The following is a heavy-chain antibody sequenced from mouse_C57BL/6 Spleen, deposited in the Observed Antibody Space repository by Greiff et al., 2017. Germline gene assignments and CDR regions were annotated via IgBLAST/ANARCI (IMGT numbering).Heavy chain of an antibody. CDR1: GFTFSSYG. CDR3: ARELYSNYFDY. D-gene: IGHD2-5*01. CDR2: ISSGGSYT. V-gene: IGHV5-6*01. J-gene: IGHJ2*01. Sequence: EVKVVESGGDLVKPGGSLKLSCAASGFTFSSYGMSWVRQTPDKRLEWVATISSGGSYTYYPDSVKGRFTISRDNAKNTLYLQMSSLKSEDTAMYYCARELYSNYFDYWGQGTTLTVSS.